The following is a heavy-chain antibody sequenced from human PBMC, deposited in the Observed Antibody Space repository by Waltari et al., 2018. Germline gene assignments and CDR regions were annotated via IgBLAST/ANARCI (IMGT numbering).Heavy chain of an antibody. Sequence: QLQLQESGPGLVKPSGTLPLTCTVSGDSVTNAYWWSWVRQSPRQGLEWIGQIHGSGRTNYNPSFASRVTVSIDTSNNQFSLKVTSATAADTAVYYCARDRGRGLYLDSWGRGALFTVS. CDR2: IHGSGRT. J-gene: IGHJ4*02. CDR1: GDSVTNAYW. CDR3: ARDRGRGLYLDS. D-gene: IGHD2-15*01. V-gene: IGHV4-4*02.